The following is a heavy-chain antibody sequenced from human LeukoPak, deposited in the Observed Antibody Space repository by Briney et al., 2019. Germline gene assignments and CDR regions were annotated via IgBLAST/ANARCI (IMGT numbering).Heavy chain of an antibody. J-gene: IGHJ4*02. CDR1: GYTFTDYY. CDR2: IVPNSGGT. CDR3: VTLGGTSFDY. V-gene: IGHV1-2*02. Sequence: ASVKVSCQTSGYTFTDYYIHWVRQAPGQGLEWMGWIVPNSGGTIYAQRFQGRVTMTRDTSISTAYMEVTRLRYDDTAVYYCVTLGGTSFDYWGQGTLVTVSS. D-gene: IGHD1-1*01.